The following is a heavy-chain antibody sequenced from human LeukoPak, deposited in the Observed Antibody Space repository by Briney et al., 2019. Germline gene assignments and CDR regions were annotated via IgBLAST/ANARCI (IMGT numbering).Heavy chain of an antibody. CDR2: IYKTGST. V-gene: IGHV4-31*03. Sequence: SQTLSLTCTVSGDSITSGGYYWSWIRQRPGKGLEWIGYIYKTGSTYYNPSLKSRVTMSVDTSRNQFSLKVNTVTAADTAVYYCARDVLRWGQGTLVTVSS. J-gene: IGHJ4*02. CDR1: GDSITSGGYY. CDR3: ARDVLR.